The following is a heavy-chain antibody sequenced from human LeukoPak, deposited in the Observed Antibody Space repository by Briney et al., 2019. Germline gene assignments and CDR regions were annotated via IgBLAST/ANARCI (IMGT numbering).Heavy chain of an antibody. J-gene: IGHJ6*02. Sequence: GSLRLSCAASGFTFSSYAMHWVGQAPGKGLEGVAVISYDGSNKYYADSVKGRFTISRDNSKNTLYLQMNSLRAEDTAVYYCARDGFLGGGAYYYYGMDVWGQGTTVTVSS. CDR3: ARDGFLGGGAYYYYGMDV. CDR2: ISYDGSNK. D-gene: IGHD3-16*01. CDR1: GFTFSSYA. V-gene: IGHV3-30-3*01.